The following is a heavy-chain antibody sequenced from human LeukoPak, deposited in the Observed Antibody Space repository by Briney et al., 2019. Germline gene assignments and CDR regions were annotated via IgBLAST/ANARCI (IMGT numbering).Heavy chain of an antibody. J-gene: IGHJ4*02. D-gene: IGHD3-10*01. V-gene: IGHV3-30*18. Sequence: QPGRSLRLSCAASGFTFSSHGMHWVRQAPGKGLEWVAVISYDGSNKYYADSVKGRFTISRDNSKNTLYLQMNSLRAEDTAVYYCAKVSRWFGEYYEHWGQGTLVTVSS. CDR1: GFTFSSHG. CDR3: AKVSRWFGEYYEH. CDR2: ISYDGSNK.